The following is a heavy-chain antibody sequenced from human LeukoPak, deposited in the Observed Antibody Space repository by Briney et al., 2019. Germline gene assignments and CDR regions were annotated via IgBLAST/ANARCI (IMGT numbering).Heavy chain of an antibody. CDR3: ARGAPGYYYGMDV. Sequence: SETLSLTCTVSGGSISSYYWSWIRQPPGKGLEWIGYNYYSGSTNYNPSLKSRVTISVDTSKNQFSLKLSSVTAADTAVYYCARGAPGYYYGMDVWGQGTTVTVSS. V-gene: IGHV4-59*01. CDR2: NYYSGST. J-gene: IGHJ6*02. CDR1: GGSISSYY.